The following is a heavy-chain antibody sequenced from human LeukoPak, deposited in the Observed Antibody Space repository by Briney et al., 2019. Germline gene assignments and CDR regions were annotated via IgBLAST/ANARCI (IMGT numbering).Heavy chain of an antibody. CDR2: ISSNGGST. Sequence: GGSLRLSCSASGFTFSSYAMHWARQAPGKGLEYVSAISSNGGSTYYADSVKGRFTISRDNSKNTLYLQMSSLRAEDTAVYYCVKDHGYDTLTGYSHFDYWGQGTLVTVSS. J-gene: IGHJ4*02. CDR1: GFTFSSYA. D-gene: IGHD3-9*01. CDR3: VKDHGYDTLTGYSHFDY. V-gene: IGHV3-64D*06.